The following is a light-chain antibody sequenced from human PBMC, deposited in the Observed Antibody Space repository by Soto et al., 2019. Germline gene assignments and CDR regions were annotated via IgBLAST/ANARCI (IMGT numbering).Light chain of an antibody. CDR2: GNT. J-gene: IGLJ3*02. CDR1: SSNIGAGYD. V-gene: IGLV1-40*01. Sequence: QSVLTQPPSVSGAPGQRVTISCTGSSSNIGAGYDVHWYQQLPGTAPQLLIYGNTKRPSGVPDRFSGSKSGNSASLAVSGLQAEDEADYYCRSYASSLSVVFGGGTKVTVL. CDR3: RSYASSLSVV.